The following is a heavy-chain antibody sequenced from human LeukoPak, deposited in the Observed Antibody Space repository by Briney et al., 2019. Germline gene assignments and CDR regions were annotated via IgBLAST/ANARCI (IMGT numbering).Heavy chain of an antibody. CDR3: AREAGRGGYNTI. V-gene: IGHV1-69*05. Sequence: GASVKVSCKASGGTFSSYAISWVRQAPGQGLEWVGGIIPIFGTANYAQKFQGRVTITTDESTSTAYMELSSLRSEDTAVYYCAREAGRGGYNTIWGQGTMVTVSS. CDR2: IIPIFGTA. D-gene: IGHD5-24*01. J-gene: IGHJ3*02. CDR1: GGTFSSYA.